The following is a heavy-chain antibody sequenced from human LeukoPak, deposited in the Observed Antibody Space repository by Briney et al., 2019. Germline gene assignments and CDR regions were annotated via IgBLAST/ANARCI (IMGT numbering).Heavy chain of an antibody. V-gene: IGHV4-61*09. Sequence: SETLSLTCTVSGGSISSGSYYWSWIRQPAGKGLEWIGHIYTSGFTSYNPSLKSRVTISVDTFKNQFSLKLTSVTAADTAVYYCAREATVWGQGTLVTVSS. CDR3: AREATV. J-gene: IGHJ4*02. CDR1: GGSISSGSYY. CDR2: IYTSGFT. D-gene: IGHD4-17*01.